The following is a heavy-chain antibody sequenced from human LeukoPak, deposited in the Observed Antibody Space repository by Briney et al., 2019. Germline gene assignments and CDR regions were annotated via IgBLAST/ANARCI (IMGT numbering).Heavy chain of an antibody. CDR3: ATALPYYDILTGYHPRTNWFDP. CDR2: FDPEDGET. V-gene: IGHV1-24*01. D-gene: IGHD3-9*01. J-gene: IGHJ5*02. Sequence: APVKVSCKVSGYTLTELSMHWVRQAPGKGLEWMGGFDPEDGETIYAQKFQGRVTMTEDTSTDTAYMEPSSLRSEDTAVYYCATALPYYDILTGYHPRTNWFDPWGQGTLVTVSS. CDR1: GYTLTELS.